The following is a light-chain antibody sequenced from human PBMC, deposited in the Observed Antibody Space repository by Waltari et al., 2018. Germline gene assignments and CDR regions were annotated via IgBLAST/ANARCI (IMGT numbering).Light chain of an antibody. CDR3: QQFYSTPYT. Sequence: EIVMTQSPATLSVSPGERATLSCRASQSVSSNLAWYQQKPGQAPSHLTYGASTRATGIPARFSGSGSGTDFTLTISSLQAEDVAVYYCQQFYSTPYTFGQGTKLEI. V-gene: IGKV3-15*01. CDR2: GAS. CDR1: QSVSSN. J-gene: IGKJ2*01.